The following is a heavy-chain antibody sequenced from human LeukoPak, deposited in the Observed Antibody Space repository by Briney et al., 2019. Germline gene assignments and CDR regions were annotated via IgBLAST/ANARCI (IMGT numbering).Heavy chain of an antibody. Sequence: ASVKVSCKASGYTFTSYGISWVRQAPGQGLEWMGWINPNSGGTNYAQKFQGRVTMTRDTSISTAYMELSRLRSDDTAVYYCARDPGVLLGNFDYWGRGTLVTVSS. CDR1: GYTFTSYG. J-gene: IGHJ4*02. D-gene: IGHD2-15*01. CDR2: INPNSGGT. V-gene: IGHV1-2*02. CDR3: ARDPGVLLGNFDY.